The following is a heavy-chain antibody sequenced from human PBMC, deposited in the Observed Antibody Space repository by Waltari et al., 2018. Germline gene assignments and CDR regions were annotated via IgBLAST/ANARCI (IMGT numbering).Heavy chain of an antibody. Sequence: EVQLVESGGGLVKPGGSLRLSCAASGFTFTITSMNWIRQAPGKGLEWVGLIKTRADGGTMDYAAAVQGRFTLSRDDSKNTLYLQMNGLKNEDTAIYYCVTGGRDYVNWGQGTLVTVSS. D-gene: IGHD4-17*01. CDR2: IKTRADGGTM. V-gene: IGHV3-15*01. CDR3: VTGGRDYVN. J-gene: IGHJ4*02. CDR1: GFTFTITS.